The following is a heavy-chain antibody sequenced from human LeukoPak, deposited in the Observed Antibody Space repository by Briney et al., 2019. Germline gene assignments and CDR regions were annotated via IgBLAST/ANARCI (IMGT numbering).Heavy chain of an antibody. J-gene: IGHJ4*02. Sequence: GGSLRLSCAASGFTFSSYEMNWVRQAPGKGLEWASYISSSGSTIYYADSVKGRFTISRDNAKNSLYLQMNSLRAEDTAVYYCARQGYYDSSSPFDYWGQGTLVTVSS. CDR1: GFTFSSYE. D-gene: IGHD3-22*01. CDR3: ARQGYYDSSSPFDY. V-gene: IGHV3-48*03. CDR2: ISSSGSTI.